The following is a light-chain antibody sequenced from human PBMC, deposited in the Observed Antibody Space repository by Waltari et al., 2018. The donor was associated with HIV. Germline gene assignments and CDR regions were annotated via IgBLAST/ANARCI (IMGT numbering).Light chain of an antibody. CDR1: QSVATN. J-gene: IGKJ2*02. CDR3: QQYTNWPKCT. V-gene: IGKV3-15*01. Sequence: EIVLTQSPATLSVSPGERVTVSCRASQSVATNLAWYQHKPGQAPRVLIYGASNRDTGIPARFSGSGSGTEVTLTISSLLSEDFALYYCQQYTNWPKCTFGQGTKLEIK. CDR2: GAS.